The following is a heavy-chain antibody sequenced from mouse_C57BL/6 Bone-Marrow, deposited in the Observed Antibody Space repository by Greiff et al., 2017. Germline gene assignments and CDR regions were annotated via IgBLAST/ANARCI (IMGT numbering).Heavy chain of an antibody. CDR1: GFSLSSYG. CDR2: IWSGGIT. CDR3: ARKENPLGTMDY. Sequence: QVQLQQSGPGLVQPSQSLSITCTVSGFSLSSYGVYWVRQSPGKGLEWLGVIWSGGITDYNAAFISRLSISRDNSKSPVFFKMSSLHADDTAIYYCARKENPLGTMDYWGQGTSVTVSS. J-gene: IGHJ4*01. V-gene: IGHV2-2*01.